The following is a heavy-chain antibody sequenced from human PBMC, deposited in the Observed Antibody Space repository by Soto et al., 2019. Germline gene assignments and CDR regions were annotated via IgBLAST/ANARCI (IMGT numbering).Heavy chain of an antibody. CDR2: IYYSGST. CDR3: ARDAHSGYDLDYYYGMDV. J-gene: IGHJ6*02. V-gene: IGHV4-31*03. D-gene: IGHD5-12*01. CDR1: GGSISSGGYY. Sequence: SETLSLTCTVSGGSISSGGYYWSWIRQHPGKGLEWIGYIYYSGSTYYNPSLKSRVTISVDTSKNQFSLKLSSVTAADTAVYYCARDAHSGYDLDYYYGMDVWGQGTTVTLSS.